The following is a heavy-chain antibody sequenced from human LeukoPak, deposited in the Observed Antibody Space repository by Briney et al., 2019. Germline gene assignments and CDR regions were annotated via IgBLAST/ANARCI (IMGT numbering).Heavy chain of an antibody. CDR3: ARTHFWSGPYYYGMDV. J-gene: IGHJ6*02. Sequence: GESLKISCKGSGYSFTSYWIGWVRQMPGKGLEWMGIIYPGDSDTRYSPSFQGQVTISADKSISTAYLQWSSLKASDTATYYCARTHFWSGPYYYGMDVWGQGTTVTVSS. D-gene: IGHD3-3*02. CDR2: IYPGDSDT. V-gene: IGHV5-51*01. CDR1: GYSFTSYW.